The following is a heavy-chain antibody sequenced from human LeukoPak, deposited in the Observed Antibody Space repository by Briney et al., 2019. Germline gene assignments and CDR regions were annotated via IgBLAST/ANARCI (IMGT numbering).Heavy chain of an antibody. CDR3: ARERYQAYYYDSSGYSYYFDY. J-gene: IGHJ4*02. CDR2: IYSGGST. V-gene: IGHV3-66*01. D-gene: IGHD3-22*01. Sequence: GGSLRLSFAASGFTVSSNYMSWVRQAPGKGLEWVSVIYSGGSTYYADSVKGRFTISRDNSKNTLYLQMNSLRAEDTAVYYCARERYQAYYYDSSGYSYYFDYWGQGTLVTVSS. CDR1: GFTVSSNY.